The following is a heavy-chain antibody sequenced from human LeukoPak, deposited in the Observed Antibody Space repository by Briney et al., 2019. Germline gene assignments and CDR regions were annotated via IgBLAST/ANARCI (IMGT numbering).Heavy chain of an antibody. J-gene: IGHJ4*02. D-gene: IGHD1-14*01. Sequence: GGSLRLSCAASGFTFSNYWMHWVRQAPGKGLAWVARIKSDGTTTSDADSVKGRFTISRDNAKNTLYLQMTSLRADDTALYYCARQGPLGNFDYWGQGALVTVSS. CDR1: GFTFSNYW. V-gene: IGHV3-74*01. CDR3: ARQGPLGNFDY. CDR2: IKSDGTTT.